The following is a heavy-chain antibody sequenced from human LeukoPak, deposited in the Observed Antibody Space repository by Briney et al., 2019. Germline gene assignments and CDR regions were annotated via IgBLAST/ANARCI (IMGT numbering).Heavy chain of an antibody. D-gene: IGHD2-15*01. V-gene: IGHV4-59*01. J-gene: IGHJ3*02. CDR1: GGSISSYY. CDR3: ARGLVVATDDAFDI. CDR2: FFYRGDT. Sequence: PSETLSLTCTVSGGSISSYYWSWIRQPPGKGLEWIGYFFYRGDTNYNPSLKSRVTISVGTSKSQFSLKLSSVTAADTAVYYCARGLVVATDDAFDIWGQGTMVTVSS.